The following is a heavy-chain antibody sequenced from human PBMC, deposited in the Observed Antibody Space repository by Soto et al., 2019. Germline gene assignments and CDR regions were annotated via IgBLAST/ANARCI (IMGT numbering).Heavy chain of an antibody. CDR3: AKQGAAQGYVDV. CDR2: ISGSGGSA. CDR1: GFSFSSYA. D-gene: IGHD6-6*01. V-gene: IGHV3-23*01. Sequence: EVQLLESGGGLVQPGGSLRLSCAASGFSFSSYAMSWVRQAPGKGLEWVSAISGSGGSAYYADSVKGRFTFSRDNSKDTLYLQMNSLRDEDTAVYYCAKQGAAQGYVDVWGTGTTVTVSS. J-gene: IGHJ6*03.